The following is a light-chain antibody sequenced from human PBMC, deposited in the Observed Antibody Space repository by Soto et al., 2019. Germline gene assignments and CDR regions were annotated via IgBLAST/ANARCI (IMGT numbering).Light chain of an antibody. CDR1: SSDVGGYSY. V-gene: IGLV2-14*01. Sequence: QSALTQPASVSGSPGQSITISCTGTSSDVGGYSYVSWYQQHPGKAPKLMIYDVRNRPSGVSTRFSGCKSSNTASLAISGLQAEDEADYYCSAYTSSSTLRVFGTGTKLTVL. CDR2: DVR. J-gene: IGLJ1*01. CDR3: SAYTSSSTLRV.